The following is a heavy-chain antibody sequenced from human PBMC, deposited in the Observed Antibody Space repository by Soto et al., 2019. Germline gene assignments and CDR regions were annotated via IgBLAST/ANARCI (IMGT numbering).Heavy chain of an antibody. Sequence: QVTLKESGPVLVKPTETLTLTCTVSGFSLSNARMGVSWIRQPPGKALEWLAHIFSNDEKSYSTSLKSRLTISKATTKSRVVLTTTNIDPVDTATYYCARSYCSSTSCYAEWGFYSYYYGMDVWGQGTTVTVSS. D-gene: IGHD2-2*01. CDR1: GFSLSNARMG. CDR3: ARSYCSSTSCYAEWGFYSYYYGMDV. J-gene: IGHJ6*02. V-gene: IGHV2-26*01. CDR2: IFSNDEK.